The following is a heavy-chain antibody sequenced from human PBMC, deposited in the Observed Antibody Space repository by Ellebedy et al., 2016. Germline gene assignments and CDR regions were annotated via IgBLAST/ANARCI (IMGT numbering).Heavy chain of an antibody. CDR1: GFTLSTSW. CDR2: IQPDGSDK. Sequence: GESLKISCGASGFTLSTSWMSWVRQAPGKGLDWVANIQPDGSDKYYVDSVRGRFAISRDNAKDTLYLQMNSLRPEDTAIYYCARDRDGKDYWGQGTLVIVSS. J-gene: IGHJ4*02. V-gene: IGHV3-7*03. CDR3: ARDRDGKDY. D-gene: IGHD1-1*01.